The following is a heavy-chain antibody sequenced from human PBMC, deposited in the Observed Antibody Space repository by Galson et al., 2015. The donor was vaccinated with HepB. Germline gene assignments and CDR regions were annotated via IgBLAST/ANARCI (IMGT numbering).Heavy chain of an antibody. J-gene: IGHJ3*02. CDR2: INAGNGDT. CDR1: GYTFTSYA. CDR3: ARTIFGVVSDGFDI. D-gene: IGHD3-3*01. Sequence: SGYTFTSYAIHWVRQAPGQRLEWMGWINAGNGDTKYSQQFQGRVTITRDTSATTAYMELSSLTSEDTAVFYCARTIFGVVSDGFDIWGQGTMVTVSP. V-gene: IGHV1-3*01.